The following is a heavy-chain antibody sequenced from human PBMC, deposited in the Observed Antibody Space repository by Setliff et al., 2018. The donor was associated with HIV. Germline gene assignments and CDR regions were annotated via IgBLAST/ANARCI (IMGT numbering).Heavy chain of an antibody. CDR3: ARLPGGSVYYVDY. CDR1: GYDFSRYW. J-gene: IGHJ4*02. D-gene: IGHD3-10*01. Sequence: PGESLKISCKNSGYDFSRYWIGWVRQMPGKGLEWMGLIYTGDSDTKYSPSFKGQVTISVDKSINTAYLQWSGLKASSTAIYYCARLPGGSVYYVDYWGQGTLVTVSS. V-gene: IGHV5-51*01. CDR2: IYTGDSDT.